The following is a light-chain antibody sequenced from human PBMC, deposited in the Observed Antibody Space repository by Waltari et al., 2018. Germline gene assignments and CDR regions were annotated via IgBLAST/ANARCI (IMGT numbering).Light chain of an antibody. CDR1: SSNIGSNT. Sequence: QSALTQPPSASGTPGQRVTISCSGRSSNIGSNTVHWYQQLPGTAPKVLIYSNNQRPSGVPARFSGSKSGTSASLAISGLQSEDEADYYCAAWDDSLNGWVFGGGTKLTVL. J-gene: IGLJ3*02. CDR3: AAWDDSLNGWV. CDR2: SNN. V-gene: IGLV1-44*01.